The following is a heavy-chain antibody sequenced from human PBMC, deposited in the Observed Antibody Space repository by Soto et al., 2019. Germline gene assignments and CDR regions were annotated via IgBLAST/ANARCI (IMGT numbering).Heavy chain of an antibody. CDR1: GYSFTSYW. CDR2: IYPGDSDT. CDR3: ARTAAAGKYYYSMDV. D-gene: IGHD6-13*01. Sequence: GESLKISCKGSGYSFTSYWIGWVRQMPGKGLESMGIIYPGDSDTRYSPSFQGQVTISADKSISTAYLQWSSLKASDTAMYYCARTAAAGKYYYSMDVWGQGTTVTVSS. J-gene: IGHJ6*02. V-gene: IGHV5-51*01.